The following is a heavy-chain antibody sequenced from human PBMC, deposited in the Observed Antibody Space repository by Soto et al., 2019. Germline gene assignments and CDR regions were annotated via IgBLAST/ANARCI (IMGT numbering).Heavy chain of an antibody. J-gene: IGHJ4*02. CDR2: INAGNGNT. CDR3: ARPSHCSSTSCPLLY. Sequence: ASVKVSCKASGYTFTSYAMHWVRQAPGQRLEWMGWINAGNGNTKYSQKFQGRVTITRDTSASTAYMELSSLRSEDTAVYYCARPSHCSSTSCPLLYWGQGTLVTAPQ. V-gene: IGHV1-3*01. CDR1: GYTFTSYA. D-gene: IGHD2-2*01.